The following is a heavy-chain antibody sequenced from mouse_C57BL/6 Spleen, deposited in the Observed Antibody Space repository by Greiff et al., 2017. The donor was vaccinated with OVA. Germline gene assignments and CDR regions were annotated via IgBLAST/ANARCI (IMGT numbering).Heavy chain of an antibody. Sequence: VQLQQSGPELVKPGASVKISCKASGYAFSSSWMNWVKQRPGKGLEWIGRIYPGDGDTNYNGKFKGKATLTADKSSSTAYMQLSSLTSEDSAVDFCARGGAGYWYFDVWGTGTTVTVSS. D-gene: IGHD3-3*01. V-gene: IGHV1-82*01. CDR2: IYPGDGDT. J-gene: IGHJ1*03. CDR1: GYAFSSSW. CDR3: ARGGAGYWYFDV.